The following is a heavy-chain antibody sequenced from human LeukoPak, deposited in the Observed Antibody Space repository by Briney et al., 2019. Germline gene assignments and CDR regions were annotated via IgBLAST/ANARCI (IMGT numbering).Heavy chain of an antibody. D-gene: IGHD3-10*01. CDR3: ARDKGRFGELGHYYYYMDV. V-gene: IGHV4-4*07. CDR2: ISGSGTI. Sequence: SETLSLTCTVSGGSINSYWSWIRQPAGKGLEWIGRISGSGTITYNPALQSRLSISIDTSKNQFSLKLMSVTAADTAVYYCARDKGRFGELGHYYYYMDVWGKGTTVTISS. CDR1: GGSINSY. J-gene: IGHJ6*03.